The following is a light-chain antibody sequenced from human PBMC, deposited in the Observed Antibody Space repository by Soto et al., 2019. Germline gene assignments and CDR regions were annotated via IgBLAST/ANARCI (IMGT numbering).Light chain of an antibody. CDR3: SSYTTSVTYV. Sequence: QSVLTQPASVSGSPGQSITISCTGTSSDVGAYNSVSWYQQHPGKAPKLIIYDVSTRPSGISDRFSGSKSGNTASLTISGLQAEDESDYYCSSYTTSVTYVFGTGTKVPS. CDR1: SSDVGAYNS. V-gene: IGLV2-14*01. CDR2: DVS. J-gene: IGLJ1*01.